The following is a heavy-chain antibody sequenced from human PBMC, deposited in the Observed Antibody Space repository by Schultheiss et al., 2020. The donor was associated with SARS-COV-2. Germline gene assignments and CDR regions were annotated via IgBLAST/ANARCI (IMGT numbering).Heavy chain of an antibody. CDR3: ARDWAAVTSMDV. Sequence: SQTLSLTCAVYGGSFSDYYWTWIRQPPGEGLQWIGEVNHSENTNYNPSLKSRVTISVDTSKNQFSLKLSSVTAADTAVYYCARDWAAVTSMDVWGQGTTVTVSS. CDR2: VNHSENT. J-gene: IGHJ6*02. D-gene: IGHD5-18*01. CDR1: GGSFSDYY. V-gene: IGHV4-34*09.